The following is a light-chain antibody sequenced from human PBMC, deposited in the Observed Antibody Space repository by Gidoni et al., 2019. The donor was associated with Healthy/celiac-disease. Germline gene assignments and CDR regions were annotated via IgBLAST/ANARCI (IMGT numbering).Light chain of an antibody. CDR1: QNINKW. V-gene: IGKV1-5*03. CDR3: QQYDTYSPT. J-gene: IGKJ4*01. CDR2: EAS. Sequence: DIQMTQSPSTLSASVGDRVTITWQASQNINKWLAWYQQRPGKAPQLLIQEASTLQSGVPSRFSGSGSGTEFSLTIGSLQPDDFATYYCQQYDTYSPTFGGGTKVEIK.